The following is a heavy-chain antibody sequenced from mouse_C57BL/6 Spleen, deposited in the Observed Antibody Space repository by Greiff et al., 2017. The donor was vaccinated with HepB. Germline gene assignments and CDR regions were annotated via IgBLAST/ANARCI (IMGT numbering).Heavy chain of an antibody. D-gene: IGHD1-1*01. CDR1: GYSITSGYY. CDR2: ISYDGSN. V-gene: IGHV3-6*01. CDR3: ASAHYGSPFDY. J-gene: IGHJ2*01. Sequence: EVHLVESGPGLVKPSQSLSLTCSVTGYSITSGYYWNWIRQFPGNKLEWMGYISYDGSNNYNPSLKNRISITRDTSKNQFFLKLNSVTTEDTATYYCASAHYGSPFDYWGQGTTLTVSS.